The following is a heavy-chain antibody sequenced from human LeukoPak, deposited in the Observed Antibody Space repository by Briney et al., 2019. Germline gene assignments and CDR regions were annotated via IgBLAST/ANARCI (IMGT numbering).Heavy chain of an antibody. CDR1: GFTFSNHG. Sequence: GGSLRLSCAASGFTFSNHGMNWVRQAPGKGLEWVANIKQDGSEKYYVDSVKGRFTISRDNAKNSLYLQMNSLRAEDTAVYYCAKWGSNGYYYMDVWGKGTTVTVSS. D-gene: IGHD3-16*01. J-gene: IGHJ6*03. CDR3: AKWGSNGYYYMDV. CDR2: IKQDGSEK. V-gene: IGHV3-7*01.